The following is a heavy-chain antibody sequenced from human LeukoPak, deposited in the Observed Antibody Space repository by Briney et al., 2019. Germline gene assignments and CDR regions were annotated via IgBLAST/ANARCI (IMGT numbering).Heavy chain of an antibody. V-gene: IGHV1-8*01. CDR3: VIGSGWINFDY. D-gene: IGHD6-19*01. CDR2: MNPNSGNT. J-gene: IGHJ4*02. Sequence: GASVKVSCKASGYTFTSYDINWVRQATGQGLEWMGWMNPNSGNTGYAQKFQGRVTMTRNTSISTAYVELSSLRSEDTAVYYCVIGSGWINFDYWGQGTLVTVSS. CDR1: GYTFTSYD.